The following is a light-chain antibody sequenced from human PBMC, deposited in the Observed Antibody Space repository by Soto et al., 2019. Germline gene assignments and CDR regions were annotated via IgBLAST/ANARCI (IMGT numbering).Light chain of an antibody. J-gene: IGKJ1*01. V-gene: IGKV3-15*01. CDR3: QQYNNWLTWT. CDR2: GAS. Sequence: EIVMTQSPATLSVSPGERATLSCRASQSVSSNLAWYQQIPGQAPRLLIYGASTRATGIPARFSGSGSGTEFTLTISSLQSEDFAVYYCQQYNNWLTWTFGQGTKVEIK. CDR1: QSVSSN.